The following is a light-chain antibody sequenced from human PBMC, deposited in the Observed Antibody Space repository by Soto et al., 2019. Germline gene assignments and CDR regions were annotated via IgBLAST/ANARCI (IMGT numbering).Light chain of an antibody. Sequence: QAVVTQSPSASASLGASVKLTCTLSSGHSNYAIAWHQQQPEKGPRYLMKVNSDGSHSKGDGIPDRFSGSNSGAERYLTISSLQSEDEADYYCQTWGTGIVVFGGGTKVTVL. V-gene: IGLV4-69*01. J-gene: IGLJ2*01. CDR1: SGHSNYA. CDR2: VNSDGSH. CDR3: QTWGTGIVV.